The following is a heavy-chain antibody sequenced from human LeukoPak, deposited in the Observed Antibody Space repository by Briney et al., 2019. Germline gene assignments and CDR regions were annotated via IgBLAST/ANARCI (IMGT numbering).Heavy chain of an antibody. CDR2: ISSSSSYI. D-gene: IGHD4-17*01. CDR3: ARDDGDYGGGIDY. CDR1: GFTFSSYS. J-gene: IGHJ4*02. Sequence: PGGSLRLSCAASGFTFSSYSMNWVRQAPGKGLEWVSSISSSSSYIYYADSVKGRFTISRDNAKNSLYLQMNSLRAEDTAVYYCARDDGDYGGGIDYWGQGTLVTVSS. V-gene: IGHV3-21*01.